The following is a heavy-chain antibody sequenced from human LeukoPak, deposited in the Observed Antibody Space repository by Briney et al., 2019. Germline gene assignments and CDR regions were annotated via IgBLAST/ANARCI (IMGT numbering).Heavy chain of an antibody. J-gene: IGHJ3*02. CDR3: ARESSSGYPGHDAFDI. CDR1: GGSISSGDYY. V-gene: IGHV4-30-4*01. D-gene: IGHD3-22*01. CDR2: IYYSGST. Sequence: SETLSLTCTVSGGSISSGDYYWSWIRQPPGKGLEWIGYIYYSGSTYYNPSLKSRVTISVDTSKNQFSLKLSSMTAADTAVYYCARESSSGYPGHDAFDIWGQGTMVTVSP.